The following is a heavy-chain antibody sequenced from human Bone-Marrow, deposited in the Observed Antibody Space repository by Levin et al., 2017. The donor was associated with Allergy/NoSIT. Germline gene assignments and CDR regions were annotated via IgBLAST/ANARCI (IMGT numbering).Heavy chain of an antibody. V-gene: IGHV1-18*01. D-gene: IGHD3-22*01. J-gene: IGHJ4*02. CDR3: ARDDSSGYNPDY. CDR1: GYTFSNYG. CDR2: ISAYNADT. Sequence: GESLKISCKASGYTFSNYGISWVRQAPGQGLEWMGLISAYNADTNYAQKFQGRVTMTKDTSTNTAYMELRSLRSDDTAVYYCARDDSSGYNPDYWGQGTLVTVSS.